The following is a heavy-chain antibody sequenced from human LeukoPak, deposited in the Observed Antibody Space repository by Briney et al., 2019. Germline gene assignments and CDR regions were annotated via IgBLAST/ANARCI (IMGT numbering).Heavy chain of an antibody. D-gene: IGHD6-19*01. J-gene: IGHJ5*02. Sequence: PSETLSLTCTVPGDSTSGYYWSWIRQPAEKGLEWIGRIYSSGSANYNPSLKSRVTMPLDTSKKQFYLQMNSVTAADTAIYYCARERSSGLALWGQGALVTVSS. V-gene: IGHV4-4*07. CDR1: GDSTSGYY. CDR3: ARERSSGLAL. CDR2: IYSSGSA.